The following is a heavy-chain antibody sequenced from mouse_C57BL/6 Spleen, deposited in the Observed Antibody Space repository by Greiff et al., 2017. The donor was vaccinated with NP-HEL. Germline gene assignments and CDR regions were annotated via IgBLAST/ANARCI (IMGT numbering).Heavy chain of an antibody. V-gene: IGHV1-81*01. CDR1: GYTFTSYG. Sequence: QVHVKQSGAELARPGASVKLSCKASGYTFTSYGISWVKQRTGQGLEWIGEIYPRSGNTYYNEKFKGKATLTADKSSSTAYMELRSLTSEDSAVYFCARGDDYDGGIDYWGQGTSVTVSS. D-gene: IGHD2-4*01. CDR3: ARGDDYDGGIDY. J-gene: IGHJ4*01. CDR2: IYPRSGNT.